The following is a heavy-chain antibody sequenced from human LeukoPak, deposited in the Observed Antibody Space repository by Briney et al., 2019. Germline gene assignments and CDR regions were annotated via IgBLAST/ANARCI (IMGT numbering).Heavy chain of an antibody. Sequence: SETLSLTCTVSGGSIISYYWSWIRQPAGKGLEWIGRIYTSGSTNYNPSLKSRVTISGDTSKNQFSLKLSSVTAADTAVYYCARDRYVYCSSGSCYSLDYWGQGTLVTVSS. CDR1: GGSIISYY. V-gene: IGHV4-4*07. D-gene: IGHD2-15*01. CDR3: ARDRYVYCSSGSCYSLDY. CDR2: IYTSGST. J-gene: IGHJ4*02.